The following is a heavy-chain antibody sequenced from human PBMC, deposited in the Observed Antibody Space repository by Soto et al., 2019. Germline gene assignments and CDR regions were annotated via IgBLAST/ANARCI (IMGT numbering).Heavy chain of an antibody. CDR2: IYYSGST. J-gene: IGHJ4*02. CDR3: ASRKSSPYFDY. V-gene: IGHV4-30-4*01. D-gene: IGHD3-10*01. Sequence: PSETLSLTCTVSGGSISSGDYYWSWIRQPPGKGLEWIGNIYYSGSTYYNPSLKSRVTISVDTSKKQFPLKLSSVTAADTAVYYCASRKSSPYFDYWGQGTLVTVPQ. CDR1: GGSISSGDYY.